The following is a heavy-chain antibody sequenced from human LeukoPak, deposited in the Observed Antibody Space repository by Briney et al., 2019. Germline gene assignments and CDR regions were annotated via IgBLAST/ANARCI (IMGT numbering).Heavy chain of an antibody. CDR1: GGSFSGYY. CDR2: INHSGST. Sequence: PSETLSLTCAVYGGSFSGYYWSWIRQPPGKGLEWIGEINHSGSTNYNPSLKSRVTISVDTSKNQFSLKLSSVTAADTAVYYCARRLRYFAAPYDYWGQGTLVTVSS. V-gene: IGHV4-34*01. D-gene: IGHD3-9*01. CDR3: ARRLRYFAAPYDY. J-gene: IGHJ4*02.